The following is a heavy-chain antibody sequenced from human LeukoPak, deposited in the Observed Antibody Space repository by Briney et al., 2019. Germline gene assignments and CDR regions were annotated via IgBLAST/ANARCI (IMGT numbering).Heavy chain of an antibody. J-gene: IGHJ4*02. CDR1: GFTFSSYA. Sequence: GGSLRLPCAASGFTFSSYAMHWVRQAPGKGLEWVAVISYDGSNKYYADSVKGRFTISRDNSKITLYLQMNSLRAEDTAVYYCARYCSGSCPEYYFDYWGQGTLVTVSS. CDR3: ARYCSGSCPEYYFDY. V-gene: IGHV3-30-3*01. CDR2: ISYDGSNK. D-gene: IGHD2-15*01.